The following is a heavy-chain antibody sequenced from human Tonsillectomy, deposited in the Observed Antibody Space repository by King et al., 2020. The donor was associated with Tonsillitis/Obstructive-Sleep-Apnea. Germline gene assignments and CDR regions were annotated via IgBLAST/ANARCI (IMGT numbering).Heavy chain of an antibody. CDR3: ARRRDGYNQPLDN. Sequence: VQLVESGAEVKKPGESLKISCKGSGYSFTNYWIDWVRQMPGKGLEWMGIIYPGDSDTRYSPSFQGQVTISADKSISTAYLQWSSLKASDTAMYYCARRRDGYNQPLDNWGQGTLVTVSS. CDR2: IYPGDSDT. D-gene: IGHD5-24*01. J-gene: IGHJ4*02. V-gene: IGHV5-51*03. CDR1: GYSFTNYW.